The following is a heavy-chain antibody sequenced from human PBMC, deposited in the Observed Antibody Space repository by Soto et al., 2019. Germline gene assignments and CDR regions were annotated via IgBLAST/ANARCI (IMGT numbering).Heavy chain of an antibody. CDR2: INHSGST. CDR3: ARGLMLWFGELLYWFDP. V-gene: IGHV4-34*01. CDR1: GGSFSGYY. Sequence: SETLSLTCAVYGGSFSGYYWSWIRQPPGKGLEWIGEINHSGSTNYNPSLKSRVTISVDTSKNQFSLKLSSVTAADTAVYYCARGLMLWFGELLYWFDPWGQGTLVT. D-gene: IGHD3-10*01. J-gene: IGHJ5*02.